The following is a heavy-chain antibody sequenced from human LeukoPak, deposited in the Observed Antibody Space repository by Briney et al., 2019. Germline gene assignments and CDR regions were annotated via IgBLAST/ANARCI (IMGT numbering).Heavy chain of an antibody. V-gene: IGHV1-69*05. D-gene: IGHD2-8*01. J-gene: IGHJ5*02. CDR3: ARARLGYCTNGVCYTVPGGWFDP. CDR2: IIPIFGTA. CDR1: GYTFTSYD. Sequence: ASVKVSCKASGYTFTSYDINWVRQASGQGLEWMGGIIPIFGTANYAQKFQGRVTITTDESTSTAYMELSSLRSEDTAVYYCARARLGYCTNGVCYTVPGGWFDPWGQGTLVTVSS.